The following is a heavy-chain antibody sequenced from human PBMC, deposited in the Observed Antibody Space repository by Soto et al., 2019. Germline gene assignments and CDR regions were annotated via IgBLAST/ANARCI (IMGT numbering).Heavy chain of an antibody. V-gene: IGHV2-5*02. J-gene: IGHJ4*02. CDR3: ALRLTAAGGRDY. CDR2: IYWDDDK. D-gene: IGHD1-1*01. Sequence: QITLKESGPTLVKPTQTLTLTCTFSGFSRSTRGVGVRWIRQHPGKALEWLALIYWDDDKRYSTPSLKSRLTICTDTDKNRVVLTRSIVQPEERSTSYCALRLTAAGGRDYWRQGNLGTVSS. CDR1: GFSRSTRGVG.